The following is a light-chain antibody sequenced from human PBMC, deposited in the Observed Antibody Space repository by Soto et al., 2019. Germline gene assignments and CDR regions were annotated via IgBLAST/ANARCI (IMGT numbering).Light chain of an antibody. CDR2: EVN. V-gene: IGLV2-8*01. J-gene: IGLJ1*01. Sequence: QSVLTQPPSASGSPAQSVAISCTGTSSDVGGYNYVSWYQQHPGKAPKLMIYEVNKRPSGDPDRFSGSKSGNTASLTVSGLQAEDEADYYCSSYAGSSNVFGTGTKVTVL. CDR3: SSYAGSSNV. CDR1: SSDVGGYNY.